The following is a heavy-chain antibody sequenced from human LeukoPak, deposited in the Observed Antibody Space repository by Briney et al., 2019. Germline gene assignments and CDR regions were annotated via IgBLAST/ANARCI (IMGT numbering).Heavy chain of an antibody. CDR3: ARGGTGHLDY. CDR1: GDSISSTNW. D-gene: IGHD7-27*01. J-gene: IGHJ4*02. Sequence: SETLSLTCGVSGDSISSTNWWSWVRQPPGKGLEWIGEIYHSGSTNYNPSLKSRVTISVDKPKNQFSLELSSVTAADTAVYYCARGGTGHLDYWGQGTLVTVSS. CDR2: IYHSGST. V-gene: IGHV4-4*02.